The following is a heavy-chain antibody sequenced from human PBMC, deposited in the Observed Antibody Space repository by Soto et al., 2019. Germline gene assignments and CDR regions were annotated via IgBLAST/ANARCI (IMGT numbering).Heavy chain of an antibody. V-gene: IGHV1-69*02. Sequence: QVQLVQSGAEVKKPGSSVKVSCKASGGTFSSYTISWVRQAPGQGLEWMGRIIPILGIANYAQKFQGRVTITADKSTSTAYMELSSLRSEDTAGYYCARAGRAARVDAFDIWGQGTMVTVSS. CDR2: IIPILGIA. CDR3: ARAGRAARVDAFDI. J-gene: IGHJ3*02. D-gene: IGHD6-6*01. CDR1: GGTFSSYT.